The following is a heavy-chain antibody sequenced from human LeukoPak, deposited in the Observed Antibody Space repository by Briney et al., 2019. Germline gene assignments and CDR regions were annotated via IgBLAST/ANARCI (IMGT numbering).Heavy chain of an antibody. CDR2: IIPILGIA. CDR3: ASPMLLGYCSGGSCYSH. D-gene: IGHD2-15*01. Sequence: ASVKVSCKASGGTFSSYAISWVRQAPGQGLEWMGRIIPILGIANYAQKFQSRVTITADKSTSTAYMELSSLRSEDTAVYYCASPMLLGYCSGGSCYSHWGQGTLVTVSS. V-gene: IGHV1-69*04. J-gene: IGHJ4*02. CDR1: GGTFSSYA.